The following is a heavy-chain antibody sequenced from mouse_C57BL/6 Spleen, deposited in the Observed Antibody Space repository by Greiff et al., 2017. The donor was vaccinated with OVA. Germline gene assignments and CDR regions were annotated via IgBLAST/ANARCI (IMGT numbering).Heavy chain of an antibody. V-gene: IGHV3-6*01. CDR2: ISYDGSN. J-gene: IGHJ3*01. D-gene: IGHD2-4*01. Sequence: ESGPGLVKPSQSLSLTCSVTGYSITSGYYWNWIRQFPGNKLEWMGYISYDGSNNYNPSLKNRISITRDTSKNQFFLNLNSVTTEDTATYYCARDRGYDYDGAWFAYWGQGTLVTVSA. CDR1: GYSITSGYY. CDR3: ARDRGYDYDGAWFAY.